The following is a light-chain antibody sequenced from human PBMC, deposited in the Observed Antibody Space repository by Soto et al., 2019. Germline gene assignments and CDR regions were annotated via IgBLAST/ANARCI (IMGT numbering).Light chain of an antibody. CDR1: QSVTSSH. V-gene: IGKV3-20*01. CDR2: GAS. CDR3: QHYGETPIT. J-gene: IGKJ5*01. Sequence: EIVLTQSPATLSLSPGERATLSCGVSQSVTSSHLAWYQQKPGQSPRLLISGASMRASGVPVRFSGSGSGTDFTLTISRLEPEDFAVYYCQHYGETPITFGLGTRLEIK.